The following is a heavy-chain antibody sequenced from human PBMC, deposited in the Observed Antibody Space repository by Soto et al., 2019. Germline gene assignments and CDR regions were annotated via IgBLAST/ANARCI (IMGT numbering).Heavy chain of an antibody. J-gene: IGHJ4*02. V-gene: IGHV3-23*01. CDR2: ISGSGAVT. CDR1: GFTFNNFA. D-gene: IGHD3-3*01. Sequence: QPGGSLRLSCAASGFTFNNFAMSWVRQAPGKGLEWVATISGSGAVTHYADSVKGRFSISRDSSNSTLSLHTSGLRAEDTAIYYCATVSPLRFFVRWGQGTLVTVS. CDR3: ATVSPLRFFVR.